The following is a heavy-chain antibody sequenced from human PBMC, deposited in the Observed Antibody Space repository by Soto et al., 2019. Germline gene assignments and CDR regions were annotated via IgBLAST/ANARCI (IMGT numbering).Heavy chain of an antibody. J-gene: IGHJ5*02. V-gene: IGHV1-69*06. CDR1: GGTFSSYA. CDR2: IIPIFGTA. CDR3: ARARYCSGCSCRGWFDP. D-gene: IGHD2-15*01. Sequence: QVQLVQSGAEVKKPGSSVKVSCKASGGTFSSYAISWVRQAPGQGLEWMGGIIPIFGTANYAQKFQGRVTITADKSTSTAYMELSSLRSEDTAVYYCARARYCSGCSCRGWFDPWGQGTLVTVSS.